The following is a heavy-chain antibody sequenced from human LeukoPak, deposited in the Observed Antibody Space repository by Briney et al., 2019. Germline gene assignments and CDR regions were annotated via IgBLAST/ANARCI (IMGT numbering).Heavy chain of an antibody. CDR3: ARRWNYGRNYYIDV. J-gene: IGHJ6*03. CDR2: IKDSGTN. Sequence: SETLSLTCAVYGRSFSNYYWSCLRQPPGKGRECIGEIKDSGTNNYNPSLMIRVTVSVDTSQNQFSLRLPSVTATDTAVYCCARRWNYGRNYYIDVWGNGATVSVSS. V-gene: IGHV4-34*01. CDR1: GRSFSNYY. D-gene: IGHD1-7*01.